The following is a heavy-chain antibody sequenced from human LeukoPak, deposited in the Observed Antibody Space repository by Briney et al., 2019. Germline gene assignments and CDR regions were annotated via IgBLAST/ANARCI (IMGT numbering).Heavy chain of an antibody. V-gene: IGHV4-39*01. J-gene: IGHJ5*02. D-gene: IGHD6-19*01. Sequence: PSETLSLTCTVSGGSISSSSYYWGWIRQPPGKGLEWIGSIYYSGSTYYNPSLKSRVTISVDTSKNQFSLKLSSVTAVDTAVYYCARQESSGWYGGFDPWGQGTLVTVSS. CDR1: GGSISSSSYY. CDR3: ARQESSGWYGGFDP. CDR2: IYYSGST.